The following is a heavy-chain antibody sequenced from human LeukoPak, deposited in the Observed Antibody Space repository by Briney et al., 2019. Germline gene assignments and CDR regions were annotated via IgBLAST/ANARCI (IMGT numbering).Heavy chain of an antibody. CDR1: GGSISSYY. CDR3: ARHSSSYGDFFFDY. V-gene: IGHV4-59*08. Sequence: SETLSLTCTVSGGSISSYYWSWIRQPPGKGLEWIGYIYYSGSTNYNPSLKSRVTISVDTSKNQFSLKLSSVTAADTAVYYCARHSSSYGDFFFDYWGQGTLVTASS. J-gene: IGHJ4*02. CDR2: IYYSGST. D-gene: IGHD4-17*01.